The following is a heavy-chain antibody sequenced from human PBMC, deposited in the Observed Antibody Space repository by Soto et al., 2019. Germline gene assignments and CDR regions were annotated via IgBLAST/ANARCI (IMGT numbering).Heavy chain of an antibody. J-gene: IGHJ5*02. Sequence: QITLTESGPTLVKPTQTLTLTCTFSGLSLTTTGVGVGWIRQPPGKALEWLALIYWDDDKRYSPSLKSRLTISKATSKHQVVLTMTNMDPVDTATYYCVRRLRYSSDWYVGFDPWGQGTLVTVSS. CDR1: GLSLTTTGVG. D-gene: IGHD6-19*01. CDR3: VRRLRYSSDWYVGFDP. CDR2: IYWDDDK. V-gene: IGHV2-5*02.